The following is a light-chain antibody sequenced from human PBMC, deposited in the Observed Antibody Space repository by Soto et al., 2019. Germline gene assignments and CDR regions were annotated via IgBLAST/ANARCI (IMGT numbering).Light chain of an antibody. Sequence: IQMTQSPSSLSASLGARVTIICRASQGISSYLGWYQQKPGKAPNLLIYAASTLQSGVPSRFSGSGSGTDVTLIISRLQSEAFATYYCQQVYVYPSTFGGGTKVDIK. CDR1: QGISSY. J-gene: IGKJ4*01. CDR3: QQVYVYPST. CDR2: AAS. V-gene: IGKV1-9*01.